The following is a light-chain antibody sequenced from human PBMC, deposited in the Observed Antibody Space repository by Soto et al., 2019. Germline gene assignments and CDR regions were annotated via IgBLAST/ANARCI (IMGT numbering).Light chain of an antibody. CDR3: SSYTSSSARV. J-gene: IGLJ2*01. Sequence: SALTQPASVSGSPGQSITISCTGTSSDIDGYNYVSWYQQHPGKAPKLMIYDVSYRPSGVSNRFSGSKSGNTASLTISGLQAEDEADYYCSSYTSSSARVFGGGTKLTVL. V-gene: IGLV2-14*03. CDR1: SSDIDGYNY. CDR2: DVS.